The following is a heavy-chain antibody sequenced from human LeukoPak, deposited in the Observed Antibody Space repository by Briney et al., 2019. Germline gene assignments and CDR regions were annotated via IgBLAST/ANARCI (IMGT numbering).Heavy chain of an antibody. J-gene: IGHJ4*02. CDR1: GYTFSNFA. Sequence: GGSLRLSCEVSGYTFSNFAVNWVRQAPGKGLEWVAVISKDGTYKYFSDSVKGRFTVSRDNSKNTAYLQMICLRSEGTAMYYCAKDDGPYSLTPYSFCLFDFWGPGTLVTVSS. D-gene: IGHD4-11*01. CDR2: ISKDGTYK. CDR3: AKDDGPYSLTPYSFCLFDF. V-gene: IGHV3-30*04.